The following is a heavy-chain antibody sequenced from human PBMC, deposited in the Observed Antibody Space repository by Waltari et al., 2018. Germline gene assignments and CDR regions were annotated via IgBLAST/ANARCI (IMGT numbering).Heavy chain of an antibody. D-gene: IGHD6-13*01. CDR2: IYHSGST. CDR1: GGFISSRNW. CDR3: ARLIIAAPDFDY. Sequence: QVQLQESGPGLVKPSGTLSLICAVSGGFISSRNWWNWVRQPPGKGLDWIGEIYHSGSTNYNPSLKSRVTISVDKSKNQFSLKLSAVTAADTAVYYCARLIIAAPDFDYWGQGTLVTVSS. J-gene: IGHJ4*02. V-gene: IGHV4-4*02.